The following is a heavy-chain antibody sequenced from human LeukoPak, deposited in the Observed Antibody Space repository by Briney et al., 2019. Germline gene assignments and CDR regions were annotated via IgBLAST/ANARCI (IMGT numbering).Heavy chain of an antibody. CDR3: ARDYSPLRFLEWLLEAAIDY. J-gene: IGHJ4*02. D-gene: IGHD3-3*01. Sequence: GGSLRLSCVASGFTVSSNYMSWVRQAPGKGLEWVAVISYDGSNKYYADSVKGRFTISRDNSKNTLYLQMNSLRAEDTAVYYCARDYSPLRFLEWLLEAAIDYWGQGTLVTVSS. V-gene: IGHV3-30-3*01. CDR1: GFTVSSNY. CDR2: ISYDGSNK.